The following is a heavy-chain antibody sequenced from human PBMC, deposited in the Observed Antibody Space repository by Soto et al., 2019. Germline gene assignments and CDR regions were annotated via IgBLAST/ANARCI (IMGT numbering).Heavy chain of an antibody. J-gene: IGHJ5*02. D-gene: IGHD2-21*01. CDR3: AKSRRGAVAIGWFDP. CDR2: ISGSGGST. V-gene: IGHV3-23*01. Sequence: PGGSLRLSCSASGFTFRSYAMSWVRQAPGKGLEWVSAISGSGGSTYYADSVKGRFTISRDNSKNTLYLQMNSLRAEDTAVYYCAKSRRGAVAIGWFDPWGQGTLVTVSS. CDR1: GFTFRSYA.